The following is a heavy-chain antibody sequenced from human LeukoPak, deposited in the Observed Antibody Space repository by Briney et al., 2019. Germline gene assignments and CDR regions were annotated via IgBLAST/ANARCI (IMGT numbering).Heavy chain of an antibody. CDR1: GYTLTELS. D-gene: IGHD5-18*01. V-gene: IGHV1-24*01. CDR2: FDPEDGET. CDR3: ATSPSSYGYRSFDY. J-gene: IGHJ4*02. Sequence: ASVKVSCKVSGYTLTELSMHWVRQAPGKGLEWMGGFDPEDGETIYAQKFQGRVTMTEDTSTDTAYMELSSLRSEDTAVYYCATSPSSYGYRSFDYWGQGTLVTVSS.